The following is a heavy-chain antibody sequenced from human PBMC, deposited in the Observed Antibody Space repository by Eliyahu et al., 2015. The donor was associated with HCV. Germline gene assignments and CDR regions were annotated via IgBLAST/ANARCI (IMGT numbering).Heavy chain of an antibody. J-gene: IGHJ2*01. CDR3: AKISITAVVENWYFDL. Sequence: QVQLVESGGGVVQPGGSLRLSCAATGFTFXXYGMHWVRQAPGEGLEGVAFIRLDGSTKYYTDSVKGRFTISRDNSRNTLYLQMDSLTTEDTAVYYCAKISITAVVENWYFDLWGRGTLVTVSS. CDR1: GFTFXXYG. CDR2: IRLDGSTK. D-gene: IGHD2-2*01. V-gene: IGHV3-30*02.